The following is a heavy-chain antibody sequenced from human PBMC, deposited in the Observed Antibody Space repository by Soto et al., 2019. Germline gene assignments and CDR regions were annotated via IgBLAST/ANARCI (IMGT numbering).Heavy chain of an antibody. Sequence: SETLSLTCTVSGGSISSSSYYWGWIRQPPGKGLEWIGSIYYSGSTYYNPSLKSRVTISVDTSKNQFSLKLSSVTAADTALYYCVSYVSGTYYSRYSFDFWSQGSLVPVSS. CDR3: VSYVSGTYYSRYSFDF. J-gene: IGHJ4*02. CDR2: IYYSGST. CDR1: GGSISSSSYY. D-gene: IGHD3-10*01. V-gene: IGHV4-39*01.